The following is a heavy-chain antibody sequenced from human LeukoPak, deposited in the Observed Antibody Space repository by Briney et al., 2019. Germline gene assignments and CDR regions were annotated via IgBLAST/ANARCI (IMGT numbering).Heavy chain of an antibody. CDR2: MNPNSGNT. J-gene: IGHJ6*02. CDR3: ARLRSGRYYYYYYGMDV. V-gene: IGHV1-8*01. D-gene: IGHD3-3*01. CDR1: GYTFTSYD. Sequence: ASVKVSCKASGYTFTSYDINWVRQATGQGLEWMGWMNPNSGNTGYAQKFQGRVTMTRNTSISTAYMELSSLRSEDTAVYYCARLRSGRYYYYYYGMDVWGQGTTVTVSS.